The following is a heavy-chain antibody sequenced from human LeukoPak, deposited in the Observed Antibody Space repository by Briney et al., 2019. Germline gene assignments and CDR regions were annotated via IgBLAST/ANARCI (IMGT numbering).Heavy chain of an antibody. V-gene: IGHV3-23*01. CDR1: GFTVSSYA. CDR3: AKPRRGGVLTPGMDV. CDR2: ISGSGGST. D-gene: IGHD4-11*01. Sequence: GGSLRLSCAASGFTVSSYAMSWVRQAPGKGLEWVSAISGSGGSTYYADSVKGRFTISRDNSKNTLYLQMNSLRAEDTAVYYCAKPRRGGVLTPGMDVWGKGTTVTVSS. J-gene: IGHJ6*04.